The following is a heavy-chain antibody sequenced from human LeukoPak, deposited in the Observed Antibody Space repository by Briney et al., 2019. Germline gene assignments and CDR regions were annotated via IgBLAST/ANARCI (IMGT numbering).Heavy chain of an antibody. CDR2: ADDSGST. D-gene: IGHD6-19*01. Sequence: SETLALTCSGFDSSISNHYWSWIRQPPGEGLEWIGYADDSGSTTDTASLESRVTMSVDTSKNQFSLKLTAVTAADTAVYYWARNSAVATSRSWFDPWGQGTLVTVSS. CDR3: ARNSAVATSRSWFDP. J-gene: IGHJ5*02. CDR1: DSSISNHY. V-gene: IGHV4-59*08.